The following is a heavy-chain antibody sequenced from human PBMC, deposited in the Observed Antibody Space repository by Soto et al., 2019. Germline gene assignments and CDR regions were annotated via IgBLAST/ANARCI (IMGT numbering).Heavy chain of an antibody. Sequence: EVQLVESGGGLVQPGGSLRLSCAASGFTVSSNYMSWVRQAPGKGLEWVSVIYSGGSTYYADSVKGRFTISRHNSKNTLYRQMNSLRAEDTAVYYCASGRDCGGDCPNWFDPWGQGTLVTVSS. CDR3: ASGRDCGGDCPNWFDP. J-gene: IGHJ5*02. CDR1: GFTVSSNY. D-gene: IGHD2-21*02. CDR2: IYSGGST. V-gene: IGHV3-53*04.